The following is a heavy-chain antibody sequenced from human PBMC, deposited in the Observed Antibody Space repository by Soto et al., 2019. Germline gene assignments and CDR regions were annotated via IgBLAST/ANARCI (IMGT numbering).Heavy chain of an antibody. CDR3: ARGDPNDSSGWSLNWFDP. J-gene: IGHJ5*02. D-gene: IGHD6-19*01. V-gene: IGHV4-59*01. CDR1: GGSISSYY. Sequence: SEILSLTCTVSGGSISSYYLSWIRQPPGKGLEWIGYIYYSGSTNYNPSLKSRVTISVDTSKNQFSLKLSSVTAADTAVYYCARGDPNDSSGWSLNWFDPWGQGTLVTVSS. CDR2: IYYSGST.